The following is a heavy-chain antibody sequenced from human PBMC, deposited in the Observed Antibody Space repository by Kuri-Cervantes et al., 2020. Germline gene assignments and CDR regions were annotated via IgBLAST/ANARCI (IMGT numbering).Heavy chain of an antibody. J-gene: IGHJ4*02. V-gene: IGHV1-24*01. CDR3: ATGRVDYYDSSGSQGHNFDY. D-gene: IGHD3-22*01. CDR1: GYTLTELS. Sequence: ASVKVSCKVSGYTLTELSMHWVRQAPGKGLEWMGGFDPEDGETIYAQKFQGRVTMTEDTSTDTAYMELSSLRSEDTAVYYCATGRVDYYDSSGSQGHNFDYWGQGTLVTVSS. CDR2: FDPEDGET.